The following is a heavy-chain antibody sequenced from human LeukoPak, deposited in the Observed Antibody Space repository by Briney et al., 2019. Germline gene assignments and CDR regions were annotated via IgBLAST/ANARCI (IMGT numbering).Heavy chain of an antibody. CDR1: GGYISIYC. CDR3: PIRICRLHWHDP. CDR2: IYYSGST. Sequence: SETQYLTYPHGGGYISIYCSAGIRQPPGRGLEWIGYIYYSGSTNYNPSLKSRVTISVDTPKNQFPLTLSSVTAADQDVHYRPIRICRLHWHDPWGQGTLVTVSS. D-gene: IGHD2-15*01. J-gene: IGHJ5*02. V-gene: IGHV4-59*01.